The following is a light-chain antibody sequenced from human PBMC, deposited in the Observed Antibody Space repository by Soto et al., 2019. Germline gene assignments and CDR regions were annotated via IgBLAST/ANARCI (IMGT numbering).Light chain of an antibody. CDR1: SSDVGGYNY. CDR2: DVS. V-gene: IGLV2-11*01. J-gene: IGLJ1*01. CDR3: CSYAGSYTHV. Sequence: QSALTQPRSVSGSPGQSVTISCTGTSSDVGGYNYVSWYQQHPGKAPKLMIYDVSKRPSGVPDRFSGSMSGNTASLTISGLQAEDEADYYCCSYAGSYTHVFGPGTKVTVL.